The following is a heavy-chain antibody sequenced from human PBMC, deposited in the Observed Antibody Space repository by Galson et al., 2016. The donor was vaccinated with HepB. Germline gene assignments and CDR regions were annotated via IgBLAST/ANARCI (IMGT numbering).Heavy chain of an antibody. D-gene: IGHD4-11*01. CDR2: INPSTGST. J-gene: IGHJ6*02. V-gene: IGHV1-46*01. CDR3: ARGPNDYNDYFYYYYGMDV. Sequence: SVKVSCKASGYTFTTYYMHWVRQAPGQGLEWVGVINPSTGSTTYAQKFQDRVTMTRDTSTSRVYMELSTLRSEDTAVYYCARGPNDYNDYFYYYYGMDVWGQGTTVSVSS. CDR1: GYTFTTYY.